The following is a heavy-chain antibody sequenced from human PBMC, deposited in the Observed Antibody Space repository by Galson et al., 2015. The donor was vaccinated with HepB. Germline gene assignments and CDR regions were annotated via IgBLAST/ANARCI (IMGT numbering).Heavy chain of an antibody. CDR2: IHHSGNT. D-gene: IGHD3-10*01. J-gene: IGHJ4*02. V-gene: IGHV4-4*02. CDR1: GGSISSDNW. CDR3: VKDIGRNGPGSMY. Sequence: SETLSLTCAVSGGSISSDNWWSWVRQPPGKGLEWVGEIHHSGNTAYNPSLNGRVTVSVDKSRNQFSLNLTSVTAADTAIYYCVKDIGRNGPGSMYWGQGVLVTVSS.